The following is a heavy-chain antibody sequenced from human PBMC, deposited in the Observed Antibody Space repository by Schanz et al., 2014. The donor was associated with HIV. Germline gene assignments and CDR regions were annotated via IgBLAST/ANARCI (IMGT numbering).Heavy chain of an antibody. D-gene: IGHD6-13*01. V-gene: IGHV1-2*02. J-gene: IGHJ6*02. CDR2: INPNSGGT. CDR1: GDGFTTRT. CDR3: ASDLSVYSSSSSV. Sequence: QVQLQQSGAEVKKPGSSVKVSCTASGDGFTTRTISWLRQAPGQGLEWMGWINPNSGGTNYAQKFQGRVTMTRDTSISTAYMELSRLRSDDTAVYYCASDLSVYSSSSSVWGQGTTVTVSS.